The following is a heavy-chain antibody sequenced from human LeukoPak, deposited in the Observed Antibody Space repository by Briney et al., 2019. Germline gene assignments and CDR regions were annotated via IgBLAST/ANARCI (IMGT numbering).Heavy chain of an antibody. J-gene: IGHJ4*02. CDR2: INPNSGGT. D-gene: IGHD1-26*01. CDR1: GYTFTGYY. CDR3: ARDLGSYSTFDY. V-gene: IGHV1-2*02. Sequence: GASAKVSCKASGYTFTGYYMNWVRHATGQGLEWMGWINPNSGGTNYAQKFQGRVTMTRDTSISTAYMELSRLRSDDTAVYYCARDLGSYSTFDYWGQGTLVTVSS.